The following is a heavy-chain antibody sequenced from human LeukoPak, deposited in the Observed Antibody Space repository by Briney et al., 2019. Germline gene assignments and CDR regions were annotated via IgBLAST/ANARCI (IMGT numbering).Heavy chain of an antibody. Sequence: GGSLRLSCTASGFTFGDYAMSWVRQAPGKGLEWVGFIRSKAYGGTTEYAASVKGRFTISRDDSKSIAYLQMNSLKTEDTAVYYCTSYMGAIRIAPHYWGQGTLVTVSS. CDR1: GFTFGDYA. V-gene: IGHV3-49*04. CDR3: TSYMGAIRIAPHY. D-gene: IGHD1-26*01. J-gene: IGHJ4*02. CDR2: IRSKAYGGTT.